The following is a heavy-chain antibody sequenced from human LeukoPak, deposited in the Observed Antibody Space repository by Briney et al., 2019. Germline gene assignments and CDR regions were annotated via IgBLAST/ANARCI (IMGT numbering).Heavy chain of an antibody. V-gene: IGHV1-69*13. D-gene: IGHD5-24*01. Sequence: SVNVSCKASGGTFSSYAISWVRQAPGQGLEWMGGIIPIFGTANYAQKFQGRVTITADESTSTAYVELSSLRSEDTAVYYCAREVNGYNTRSWFDPWGLGTLVTVSS. J-gene: IGHJ5*02. CDR1: GGTFSSYA. CDR3: AREVNGYNTRSWFDP. CDR2: IIPIFGTA.